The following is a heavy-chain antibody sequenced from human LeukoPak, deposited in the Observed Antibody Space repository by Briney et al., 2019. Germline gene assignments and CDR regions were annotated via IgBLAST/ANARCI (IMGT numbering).Heavy chain of an antibody. J-gene: IGHJ3*02. D-gene: IGHD5-18*01. CDR1: GGSISSSSYY. CDR2: IYYSGST. CDR3: AQYLVDTAMLGHDNDAFDI. V-gene: IGHV4-39*07. Sequence: SETLSLTCTVSGGSISSSSYYWGWIRQPPGKGLEWIGSIYYSGSTYYNPSLKSRVTISVDTSKNQFSLKLSSVTAADTAVYYCAQYLVDTAMLGHDNDAFDIWGQGTMVTVSS.